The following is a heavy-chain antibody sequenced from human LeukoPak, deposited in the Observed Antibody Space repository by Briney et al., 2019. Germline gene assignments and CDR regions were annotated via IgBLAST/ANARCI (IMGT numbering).Heavy chain of an antibody. D-gene: IGHD3-10*01. CDR1: GFTFSNSW. J-gene: IGHJ4*02. V-gene: IGHV3-7*01. Sequence: PGGSLRLSCAASGFTFSNSWMSWVRQASGKGLEWVANIKQDGSEKTYVDSVKGRFTISRDNAKNSLYLQMNSLRADDTSIYYCARVLSGTYYYWGQGTLVTVSS. CDR3: ARVLSGTYYY. CDR2: IKQDGSEK.